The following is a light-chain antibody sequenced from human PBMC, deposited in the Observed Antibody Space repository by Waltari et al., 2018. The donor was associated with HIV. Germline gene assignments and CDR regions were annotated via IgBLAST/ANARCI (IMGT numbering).Light chain of an antibody. V-gene: IGLV2-14*03. CDR3: TSYTNIRTWV. CDR1: SSDVGGYHY. J-gene: IGLJ3*02. CDR2: DVT. Sequence: QAALPQPASVSGSPGQSITISCAGTSSDVGGYHYVSWFQQHPGKAPKHIIYDVTNLPPGVFNRFSGSKSGNTASLTISGLQAEDEADYYCTSYTNIRTWVFGGGTKLTVL.